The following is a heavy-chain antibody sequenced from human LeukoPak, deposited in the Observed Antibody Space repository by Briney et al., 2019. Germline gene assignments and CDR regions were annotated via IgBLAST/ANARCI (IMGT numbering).Heavy chain of an antibody. J-gene: IGHJ5*02. CDR3: ARQKAVGVNWFDP. CDR2: IYYSGST. V-gene: IGHV4-59*08. CDR1: GGSISSYY. D-gene: IGHD3-10*01. Sequence: PSETLSLTCTVSGGSISSYYWSWIRQPPGKGLEWFGYIYYSGSTNYNPSLKSRVTISVDTSKNQFSLKLSSVTAADTAVYYCARQKAVGVNWFDPWGQGTLVTVSS.